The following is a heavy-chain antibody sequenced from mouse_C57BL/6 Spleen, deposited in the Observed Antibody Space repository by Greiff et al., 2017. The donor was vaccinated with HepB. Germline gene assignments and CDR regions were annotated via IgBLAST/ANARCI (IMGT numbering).Heavy chain of an antibody. D-gene: IGHD4-1*01. CDR3: ARELTGRGCFDY. Sequence: EVQRVESGGDLVKPGGSLKLSCAASGFTFSSYGMSWVRQTPDKRLEWVATISSGGSYTYYPDSVKGRFTISRDNAKNTLYLQMSSLKSEDTAMYYCARELTGRGCFDYWGQGTTLTVSS. CDR2: ISSGGSYT. CDR1: GFTFSSYG. V-gene: IGHV5-6*01. J-gene: IGHJ2*01.